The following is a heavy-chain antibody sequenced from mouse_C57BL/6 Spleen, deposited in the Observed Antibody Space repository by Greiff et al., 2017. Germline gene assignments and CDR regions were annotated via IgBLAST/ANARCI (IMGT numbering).Heavy chain of an antibody. J-gene: IGHJ4*01. CDR2: IDPEDGDT. V-gene: IGHV14-1*01. D-gene: IGHD3-1*01. CDR1: GFNIKDYY. CDR3: TTGLNAVYAMDY. Sequence: EVKLQESGAELVRPGASVKLSCTASGFNIKDYYMHWVKQRPEQGLEWIGRIDPEDGDTEYAPKFQGKATMTADTSSNTAYLQLSSLTSEDTAVYYCTTGLNAVYAMDYWGQGTSVTVSS.